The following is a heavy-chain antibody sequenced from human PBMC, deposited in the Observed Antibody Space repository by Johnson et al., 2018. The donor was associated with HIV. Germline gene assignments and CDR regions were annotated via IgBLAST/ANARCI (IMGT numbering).Heavy chain of an antibody. J-gene: IGHJ3*02. CDR1: GFTFSDYY. CDR3: TTDLVYYDILTGYFVTMHADAFDI. CDR2: ISSGGNSI. V-gene: IGHV3-11*01. Sequence: QVQLVESGGGLVKPGGSLRLSCAASGFTFSDYYMSWIRQAPGKGLECLSYISSGGNSIHYADSVKGRFTISRDNVKNSLYLQMNSLRAEDTAVYYCTTDLVYYDILTGYFVTMHADAFDIWGQGTMVTVSS. D-gene: IGHD3-9*01.